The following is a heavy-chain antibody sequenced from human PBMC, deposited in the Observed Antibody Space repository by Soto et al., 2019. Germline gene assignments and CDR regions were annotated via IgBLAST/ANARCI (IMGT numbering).Heavy chain of an antibody. D-gene: IGHD6-6*01. CDR1: GYTFTSYG. J-gene: IGHJ4*02. V-gene: IGHV1-18*01. CDR3: ARGIGSFYSSSGYFDY. CDR2: ISAYNGNT. Sequence: AASVKVSCKASGYTFTSYGISWVRQAPGQGLEWMGWISAYNGNTNYAQKLQGRVTMTTDTSTSTAYMELRSLRSDDTAVYYCARGIGSFYSSSGYFDYWGQGTLVTVSS.